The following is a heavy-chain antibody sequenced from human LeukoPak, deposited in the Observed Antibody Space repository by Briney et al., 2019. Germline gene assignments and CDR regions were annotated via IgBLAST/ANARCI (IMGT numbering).Heavy chain of an antibody. Sequence: PGGSLRLSCAASGFSFSEFAMNWVRQAPGKGLEWVSAISSSSSTIYYADSVKGRFIISRDNAKNSLFLQMNSLRAEDTAVYYCAKRMSSSWPDAFDIWGQGTMVTVSS. V-gene: IGHV3-48*01. D-gene: IGHD6-13*01. CDR3: AKRMSSSWPDAFDI. CDR1: GFSFSEFA. J-gene: IGHJ3*02. CDR2: ISSSSSTI.